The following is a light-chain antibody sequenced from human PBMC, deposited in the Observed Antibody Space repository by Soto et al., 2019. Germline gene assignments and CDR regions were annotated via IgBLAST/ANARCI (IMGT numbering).Light chain of an antibody. V-gene: IGKV3-20*01. CDR3: QHYGRSVT. Sequence: EIVLTQSPGTLSLSPGERATLSCRASQSVSSSYLAWYQQNPGQAPRLLIYGASSRATGLPDRFSGSGSGTDFTLTISRLEPEAFALYYCQHYGRSVTFGGGTNVDIK. CDR1: QSVSSSY. J-gene: IGKJ4*01. CDR2: GAS.